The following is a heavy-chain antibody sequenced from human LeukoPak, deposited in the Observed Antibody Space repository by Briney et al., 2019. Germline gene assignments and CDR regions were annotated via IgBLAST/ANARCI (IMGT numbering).Heavy chain of an antibody. CDR1: GYTXTXYG. V-gene: IGHV1-18*01. Sequence: ASVKVSCTASGYTXTXYGISWVRQAPXXXXXXMXXISAYNGNTNYAQKLQGRVTMTTDTSTSTAYMELRSLRSDDTAVYYCAREPSGWQTHNWFDPWGQGTLVTVSS. J-gene: IGHJ5*02. CDR3: AREPSGWQTHNWFDP. D-gene: IGHD6-19*01. CDR2: ISAYNGNT.